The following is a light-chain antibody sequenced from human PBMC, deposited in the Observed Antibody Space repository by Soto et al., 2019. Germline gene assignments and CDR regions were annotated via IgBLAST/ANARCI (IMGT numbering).Light chain of an antibody. CDR1: QSVGSNF. V-gene: IGKV3-20*01. CDR3: QQYGTSRGT. J-gene: IGKJ2*01. Sequence: IVLTQSPDTLSLSPGEGATLSCRASQSVGSNFLAWYQQKPGQAPRLLIYGASKRASGIPDRFSGSGSGTDFTLTISRLEPADFAVFYCQQYGTSRGTFGQGTKLEIK. CDR2: GAS.